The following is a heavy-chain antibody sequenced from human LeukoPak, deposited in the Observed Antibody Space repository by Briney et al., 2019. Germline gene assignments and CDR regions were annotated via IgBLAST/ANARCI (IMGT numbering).Heavy chain of an antibody. CDR1: GFTFSNYW. D-gene: IGHD2-2*01. CDR2: IDQDGSAT. V-gene: IGHV3-7*01. J-gene: IGHJ4*02. Sequence: GGSLRLSCAASGFTFSNYWMSGVLQAPGKGLEWVANIDQDGSATYYVDSVKGRFTISRDNAKSSLYLQMSSLRAEDTAVYYCARNPAKVVPAVYWGQGTLVTVSS. CDR3: ARNPAKVVPAVY.